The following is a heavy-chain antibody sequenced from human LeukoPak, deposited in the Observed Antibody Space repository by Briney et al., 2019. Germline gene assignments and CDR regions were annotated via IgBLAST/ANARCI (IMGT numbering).Heavy chain of an antibody. D-gene: IGHD6-19*01. Sequence: PGGSLRLSCAASGFTFGDCWMNWVRQAPGKGLEWVASIKQDGSEKYYVDSVKGRFSISRDNAKNSLHLQMNSLRAEDTAVYYCARDHTVDGLVFDYWGQGILVTVSS. CDR2: IKQDGSEK. J-gene: IGHJ4*02. CDR1: GFTFGDCW. V-gene: IGHV3-7*01. CDR3: ARDHTVDGLVFDY.